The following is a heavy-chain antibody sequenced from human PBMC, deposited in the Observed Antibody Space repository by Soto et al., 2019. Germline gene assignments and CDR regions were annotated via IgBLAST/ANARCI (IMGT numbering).Heavy chain of an antibody. CDR2: IYYDASNK. J-gene: IGHJ4*02. CDR3: ANILTGPTDY. Sequence: QVQLVESGGGVVLPGRSLKLSCAASGFPFNSYVMHWVRQAPGKGLDWVASIYYDASNKYYTDSVKGRLTIPRDNSKNTVSLQMSSLRAAATAVYYCANILTGPTDYWGQGTLVTASS. D-gene: IGHD7-27*01. V-gene: IGHV3-30*18. CDR1: GFPFNSYV.